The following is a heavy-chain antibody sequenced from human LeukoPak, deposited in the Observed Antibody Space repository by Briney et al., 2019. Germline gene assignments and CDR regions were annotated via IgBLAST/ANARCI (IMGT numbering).Heavy chain of an antibody. J-gene: IGHJ3*02. CDR2: INPNSGGT. D-gene: IGHD3-22*01. Sequence: ASVKVSCKASGYTFTGYYMHWVRQAPGQGLEWMGWINPNSGGTNYAQKFQGRVTMTRDTSISTAYMELSRLRSDDTAVYYCARDRKYYYDSRGYPPWAFDIWGQGTMVTVSS. CDR3: ARDRKYYYDSRGYPPWAFDI. CDR1: GYTFTGYY. V-gene: IGHV1-2*02.